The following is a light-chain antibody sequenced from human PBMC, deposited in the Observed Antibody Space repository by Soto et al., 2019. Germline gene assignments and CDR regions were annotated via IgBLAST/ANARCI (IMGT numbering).Light chain of an antibody. CDR1: SSDVGGYNY. CDR3: NSYTTSSTLV. J-gene: IGLJ2*01. CDR2: EVT. Sequence: QSALTQPASVSGSPGQSITISCTGTSSDVGGYNYVSWYQQHPGKAPKLMIYEVTNRPSGISDRFSASKSGNTASLTISGIQAEDEADYYCNSYTTSSTLVFGGGTKVTVL. V-gene: IGLV2-14*01.